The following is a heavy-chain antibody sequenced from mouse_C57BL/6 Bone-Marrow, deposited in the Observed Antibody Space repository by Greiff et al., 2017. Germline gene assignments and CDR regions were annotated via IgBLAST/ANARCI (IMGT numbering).Heavy chain of an antibody. CDR2: ISDGGSYT. Sequence: EVKLMESGGGLVKPGGSLKLSCAASGFTFSSYAMSWVRQTPEKRLEWVATISDGGSYTYYPDNVKGRFTISRDNAKNNLYMQMSHLKSEDTAMYDCEREDYGSSQFAYWGQGTLVTVSA. CDR3: EREDYGSSQFAY. J-gene: IGHJ3*01. D-gene: IGHD1-1*01. CDR1: GFTFSSYA. V-gene: IGHV5-4*01.